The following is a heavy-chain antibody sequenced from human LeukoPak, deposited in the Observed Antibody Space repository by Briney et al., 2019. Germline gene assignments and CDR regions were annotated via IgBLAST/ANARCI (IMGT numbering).Heavy chain of an antibody. Sequence: PSETLSLTCTVSGGSISSSSYYWGWLRQPPGKGLEWIGSIYDSGSTYYNPSLKSRVTISVDTSKNQIALKQSSVTAADTAVYYCARDTDYGDSQYYFDYWGQGTLVTVSS. CDR2: IYDSGST. CDR3: ARDTDYGDSQYYFDY. V-gene: IGHV4-39*06. J-gene: IGHJ4*02. D-gene: IGHD4-17*01. CDR1: GGSISSSSYY.